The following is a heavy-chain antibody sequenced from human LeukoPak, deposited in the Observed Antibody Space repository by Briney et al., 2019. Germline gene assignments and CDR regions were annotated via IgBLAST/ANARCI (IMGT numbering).Heavy chain of an antibody. J-gene: IGHJ4*02. V-gene: IGHV4-39*07. CDR3: ARGQTYYYDSRAPAYYFDF. CDR1: GGSISSSSYY. D-gene: IGHD3-22*01. Sequence: SETLSLTCTVSGGSISSSSYYWDWIRQPPGKGLEWIGNLYGSGGTYYNPSLRSRVTISLDTSKNQFSLKLTSVTAADTAVYYCARGQTYYYDSRAPAYYFDFWGQGTLLTVSS. CDR2: LYGSGGT.